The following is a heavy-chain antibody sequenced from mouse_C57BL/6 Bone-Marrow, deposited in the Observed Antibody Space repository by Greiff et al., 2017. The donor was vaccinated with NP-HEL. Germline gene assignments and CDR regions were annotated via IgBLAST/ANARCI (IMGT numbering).Heavy chain of an antibody. V-gene: IGHV5-17*01. CDR1: GFTFSDYG. D-gene: IGHD1-1*01. Sequence: ELKLMESGGGLVKPGGSLKLSCAASGFTFSDYGMHWVRQAPEKGLEWVAYISSGSSTIYYADTVKGRFTISRDNAKNTLFLQMTSLRSEDTAMYYCARPLYGSSSGYFDVWGTGTTVTVSS. CDR2: ISSGSSTI. J-gene: IGHJ1*03. CDR3: ARPLYGSSSGYFDV.